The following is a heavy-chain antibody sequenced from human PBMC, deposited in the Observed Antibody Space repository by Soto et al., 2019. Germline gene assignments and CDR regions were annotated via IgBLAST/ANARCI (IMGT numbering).Heavy chain of an antibody. J-gene: IGHJ6*03. CDR1: GFTVSSNY. CDR2: IYSGGST. Sequence: GGSLRLSCAASGFTVSSNYMSWVRQAPGKGLEWVSVIYSGGSTYYADSVKGRFTISRHNSKNTLYLQMNSLRAEDTAVYYCARDHAGLTISGIYYYYMDVWGKGTTVTVSS. CDR3: ARDHAGLTISGIYYYYMDV. V-gene: IGHV3-53*04. D-gene: IGHD3-3*01.